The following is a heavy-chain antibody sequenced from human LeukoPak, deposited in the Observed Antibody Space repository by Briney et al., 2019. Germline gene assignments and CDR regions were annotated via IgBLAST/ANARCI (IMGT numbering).Heavy chain of an antibody. V-gene: IGHV4-39*01. CDR2: IYYSGST. CDR1: GGSISSSSYY. J-gene: IGHJ4*02. Sequence: PSETLSLTCTVSGGSISSSSYYWGWIRQPPGKGLEWIGSIYYSGSTYYNPSLKSRVTISVDTSKNQFSLKLSSVTAADTAVYYCARPPSYSSGWSSFDYWDQGTLVTVSS. CDR3: ARPPSYSSGWSSFDY. D-gene: IGHD6-19*01.